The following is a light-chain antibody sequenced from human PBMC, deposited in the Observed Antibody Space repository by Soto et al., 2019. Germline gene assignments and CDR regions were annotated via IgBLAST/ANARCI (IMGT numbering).Light chain of an antibody. CDR1: SRDVGGYNY. CDR3: SSYTSSNTPI. V-gene: IGLV2-14*03. J-gene: IGLJ2*01. Sequence: QSALTQPASVSGSPGQSITISCTGTSRDVGGYNYVSWYQQHPGKVPRLMIYDVSTRPSGVSNRFSGSKSGNTASLTISGLQAEDEADYYCSSYTSSNTPIFGGGTKLTVL. CDR2: DVS.